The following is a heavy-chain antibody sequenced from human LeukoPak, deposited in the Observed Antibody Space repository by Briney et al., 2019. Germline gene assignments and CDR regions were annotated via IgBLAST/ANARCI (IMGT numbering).Heavy chain of an antibody. CDR2: IKQDGSEK. Sequence: GGSLRLSCAASGFTFSSYWMSWVRQAPGKGLEWVANIKQDGSEKYYVDSVKGRCTISRDNSKNTLSLQINSLRAEGTAVFYCAKVRTGSGGYTYGVDYWGQGTLVTVSS. V-gene: IGHV3-7*03. D-gene: IGHD5-18*01. CDR1: GFTFSSYW. J-gene: IGHJ4*02. CDR3: AKVRTGSGGYTYGVDY.